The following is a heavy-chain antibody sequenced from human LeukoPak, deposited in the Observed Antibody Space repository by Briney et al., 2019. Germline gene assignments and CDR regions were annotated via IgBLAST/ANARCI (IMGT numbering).Heavy chain of an antibody. CDR3: AREGIYDYVWGSYRYPIDY. CDR2: IKQDGSEK. CDR1: GFTFSSYW. Sequence: GGSLRLSCAASGFTFSSYWMSWVRQAPGKGLEWVANIKQDGSEKYYVDSVKGRFTISRDNAKSSLYLQMNSLRAEDTAVYYCAREGIYDYVWGSYRYPIDYWGQGTLVTVSS. D-gene: IGHD3-16*02. V-gene: IGHV3-7*01. J-gene: IGHJ4*02.